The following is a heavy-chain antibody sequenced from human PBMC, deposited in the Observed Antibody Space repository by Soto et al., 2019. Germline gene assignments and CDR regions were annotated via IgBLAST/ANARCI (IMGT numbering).Heavy chain of an antibody. CDR3: ARDTYGVDV. J-gene: IGHJ6*02. CDR2: ISYDGNNK. Sequence: QEQLVESGGGVVQPGRSLRLSCAASGFTFSNYAMHWVRQAPGKGLEWVAVISYDGNNKYYADSVKGRFSISRDNSKHTLYLQMNSLRPDDTTVYYCARDTYGVDVWGQGTTVTVSS. D-gene: IGHD2-21*01. V-gene: IGHV3-30-3*01. CDR1: GFTFSNYA.